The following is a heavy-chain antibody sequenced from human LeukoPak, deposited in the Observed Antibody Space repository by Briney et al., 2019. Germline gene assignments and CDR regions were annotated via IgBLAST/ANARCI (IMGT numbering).Heavy chain of an antibody. CDR1: GFTFSSYS. CDR3: ARGYTFFKYLLSGSSTSRTAFDI. Sequence: GGSLRLSCAASGFTFSSYSMNWVRQAPGKGLEWVSSISSSSSYIYYADSVKGRFTISRDNAKNSLYLQMNSLRAEDTAVYYCARGYTFFKYLLSGSSTSRTAFDIWGQGTMVTVSS. CDR2: ISSSSSYI. V-gene: IGHV3-21*01. J-gene: IGHJ3*02. D-gene: IGHD2-2*01.